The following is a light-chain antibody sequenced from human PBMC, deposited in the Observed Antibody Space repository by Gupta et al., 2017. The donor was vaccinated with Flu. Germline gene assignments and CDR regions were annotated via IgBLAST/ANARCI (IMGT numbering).Light chain of an antibody. CDR3: HQSYNGYSVT. CDR1: ENINTY. J-gene: IGKJ4*01. CDR2: AAS. V-gene: IGKV1-39*01. Sequence: DIQITQPPSSLSASVGDRATITFRSSENINTYLNWYKHKPGQAPQVLIYAASNLQGGVTSRFSGSECGTYFPLTISRRLPKDSAPYYSHQSYNGYSVTFGGGTKVEIK.